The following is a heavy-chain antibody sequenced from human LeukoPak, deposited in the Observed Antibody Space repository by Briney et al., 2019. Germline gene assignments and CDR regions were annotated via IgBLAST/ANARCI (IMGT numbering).Heavy chain of an antibody. CDR2: MSGSDDNT. CDR3: ANDFDH. J-gene: IGHJ4*02. Sequence: RSGGSLRLSCAASGFTFNNYAMSWVRQAPGKGLEWVSTMSGSDDNTYYADSVKGRFTISRDISKNTLYLQMNSLRADDTAVYYCANDFDHWGQGTLVTVSS. V-gene: IGHV3-23*01. CDR1: GFTFNNYA.